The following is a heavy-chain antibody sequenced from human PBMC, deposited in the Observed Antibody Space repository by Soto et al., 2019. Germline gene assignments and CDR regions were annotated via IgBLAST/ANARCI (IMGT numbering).Heavy chain of an antibody. V-gene: IGHV4-31*03. Sequence: QVQLQESGPGLVKPSQTLSLTCTVSGGSISSGGYYWSWIRQHPGKGLEWLGYIYYSGSTYYNPSLKSRVTISVDTSKNQFSLKLSSVTAADTAVYYCAREDHDSSGYYFQHWGQGTLVTVSS. J-gene: IGHJ1*01. CDR1: GGSISSGGYY. CDR2: IYYSGST. CDR3: AREDHDSSGYYFQH. D-gene: IGHD3-22*01.